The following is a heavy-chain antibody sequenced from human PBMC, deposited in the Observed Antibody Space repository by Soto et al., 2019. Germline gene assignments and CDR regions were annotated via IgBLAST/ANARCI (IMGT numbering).Heavy chain of an antibody. CDR3: ARSQGLPY. V-gene: IGHV3-11*06. CDR1: GFIFRDYY. J-gene: IGHJ4*02. Sequence: GGSLRLSCAASGFIFRDYYMSWIRQAPGKGLEWVSHISGSSSHTDYADSVKGRFTISRDNAKNSLYLQMNSVRAEDSAVYFCARSQGLPYWGQGTLVTVSS. D-gene: IGHD5-18*01. CDR2: ISGSSSHT.